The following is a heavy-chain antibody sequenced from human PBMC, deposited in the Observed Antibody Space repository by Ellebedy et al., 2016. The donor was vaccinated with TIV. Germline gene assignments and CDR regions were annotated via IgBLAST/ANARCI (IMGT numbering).Heavy chain of an antibody. V-gene: IGHV1-69*13. D-gene: IGHD3-22*01. CDR3: ARDRAGVDSSGYYYTSDY. CDR1: GGTFSSYA. Sequence: SVKVSXXASGGTFSSYAISWVRQAPGQGLEWMGGIIPIFGTANYAQKFQGRVTITADESTSTAYMELSSLRSEDTAVYYCARDRAGVDSSGYYYTSDYWGQGTLVTVSS. CDR2: IIPIFGTA. J-gene: IGHJ4*02.